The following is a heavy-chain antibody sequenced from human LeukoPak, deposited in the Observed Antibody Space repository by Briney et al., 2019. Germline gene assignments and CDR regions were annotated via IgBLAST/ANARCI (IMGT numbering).Heavy chain of an antibody. D-gene: IGHD5-24*01. CDR3: AKSNGVDRNGYNSDYFDY. CDR2: ISGSGGTT. Sequence: GGSLRLSCAASGFTFTSYTMSWVRQAPGKGLEWVSAISGSGGTTYYADSVKGRFTISRDNSKNMLYLQMNSLRAEDTAVYYCAKSNGVDRNGYNSDYFDYWGQGTLVTVSS. V-gene: IGHV3-23*01. CDR1: GFTFTSYT. J-gene: IGHJ4*02.